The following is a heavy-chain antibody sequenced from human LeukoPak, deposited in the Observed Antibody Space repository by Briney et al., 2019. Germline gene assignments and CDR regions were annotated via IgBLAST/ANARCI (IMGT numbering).Heavy chain of an antibody. Sequence: GESLKISCQGSGYSFRNHWIGWVRQMPGKGLEWMGIIYPGDSDTKYSPSFEGQVTISADESINTAYLQWSSLKASDTAMYYCARQVYDNTGPSFDYWGQGTLVTVSS. CDR2: IYPGDSDT. V-gene: IGHV5-51*01. CDR3: ARQVYDNTGPSFDY. J-gene: IGHJ4*02. CDR1: GYSFRNHW. D-gene: IGHD3-22*01.